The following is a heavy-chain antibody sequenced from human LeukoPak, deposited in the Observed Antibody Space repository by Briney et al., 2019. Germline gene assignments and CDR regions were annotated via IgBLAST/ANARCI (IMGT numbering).Heavy chain of an antibody. CDR1: GGTFSSYA. CDR2: IIPIFGTA. Sequence: SVKVSCKASGGTFSSYAISWVRQAPGQGLEWMGGIIPIFGTANYAQKFQGRVTITADESTSTAYMELSSLRSEDTAVYYCARDYWEYYDSSGSNWFDPWGQGTLVTVSS. D-gene: IGHD3-22*01. J-gene: IGHJ5*02. V-gene: IGHV1-69*13. CDR3: ARDYWEYYDSSGSNWFDP.